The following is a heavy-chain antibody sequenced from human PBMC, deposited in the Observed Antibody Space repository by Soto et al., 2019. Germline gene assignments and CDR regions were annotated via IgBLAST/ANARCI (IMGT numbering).Heavy chain of an antibody. CDR1: GGSISSGGYY. CDR2: IYYSGST. Sequence: PSETLSLTCTVSGGSISSGGYYWSWIRQHPGKGLEWIGYIYYSGSTYYNPSLKSRVTISVDTSKNQFSLNLSSVTAADTAIYYCARGSEWFGGRLDYWGQGPLVTVSS. V-gene: IGHV4-31*03. D-gene: IGHD3-10*01. CDR3: ARGSEWFGGRLDY. J-gene: IGHJ4*02.